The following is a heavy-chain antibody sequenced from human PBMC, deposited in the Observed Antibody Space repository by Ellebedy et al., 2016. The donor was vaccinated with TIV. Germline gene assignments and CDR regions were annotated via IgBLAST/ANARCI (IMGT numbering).Heavy chain of an antibody. J-gene: IGHJ4*02. Sequence: GESLKISCATSGFTFSHYGMQWVRQAPGKGLEWLALISNDANNKYYADSVKGRFTISRDNSKNTLYLQMSSLRPEDTAVYFCAKVPVGFCSTPNCFYFDYWGQGTLLTVSS. CDR1: GFTFSHYG. CDR2: ISNDANNK. CDR3: AKVPVGFCSTPNCFYFDY. D-gene: IGHD2-2*01. V-gene: IGHV3-30*18.